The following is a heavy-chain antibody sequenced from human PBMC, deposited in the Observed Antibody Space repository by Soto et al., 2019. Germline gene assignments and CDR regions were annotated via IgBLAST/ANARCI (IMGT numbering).Heavy chain of an antibody. D-gene: IGHD3-22*01. Sequence: PGGSLRLSCAASGFTFSNAWMSWVRQAPGKGLEWVGRIKSKTDGGTTDYAAPVKGRFTISRDDSKNTLYLQMNSLKTEDTAVYYCTAYVITMIVVNYYGMDVWGQGTTVTVSS. CDR3: TAYVITMIVVNYYGMDV. CDR1: GFTFSNAW. CDR2: IKSKTDGGTT. J-gene: IGHJ6*02. V-gene: IGHV3-15*01.